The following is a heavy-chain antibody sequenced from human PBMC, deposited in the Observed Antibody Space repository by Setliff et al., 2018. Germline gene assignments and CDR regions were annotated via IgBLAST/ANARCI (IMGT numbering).Heavy chain of an antibody. J-gene: IGHJ5*02. V-gene: IGHV4-61*02. CDR2: IYVSTGST. Sequence: SSETLSLTCTVSGDSISSGIYHWSWIRQSAGKGLEWIGRIYVSTGSTNYSPSLKSRVSISVDRSKNQFSLNLASVTAADTAVYYCARAGFELGQYNWFDPWGQGTLVTVPQ. D-gene: IGHD3-3*02. CDR1: GDSISSGIYH. CDR3: ARAGFELGQYNWFDP.